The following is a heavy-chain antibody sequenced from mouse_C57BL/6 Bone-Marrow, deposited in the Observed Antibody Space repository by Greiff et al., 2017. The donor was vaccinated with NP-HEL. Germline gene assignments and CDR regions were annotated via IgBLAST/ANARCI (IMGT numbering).Heavy chain of an antibody. J-gene: IGHJ2*01. CDR1: GYTFTSYW. Sequence: QVHVKQPGAELVKPGASVKMSCKASGYTFTSYWITWVKQRPGQGLEWIGDIYPGSGSTNYNEKFKSKATLTVDTSSSTAYMQLSSLTSEDSAVYYCARKKRNGVYFDYWGQGTTLTVSS. CDR2: IYPGSGST. V-gene: IGHV1-55*01. CDR3: ARKKRNGVYFDY.